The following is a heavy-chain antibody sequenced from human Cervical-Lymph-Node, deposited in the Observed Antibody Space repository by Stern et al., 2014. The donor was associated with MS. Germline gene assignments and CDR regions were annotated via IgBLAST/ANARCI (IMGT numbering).Heavy chain of an antibody. CDR1: GFSLSNSA. V-gene: IGHV3-30*03. CDR3: MGVGDAMHV. CDR2: MSFVGGNK. J-gene: IGHJ6*02. Sequence: VQLVESGGGVVQTGRALTLSCAASGFSLSNSAMHWVRQAPGKGLEWVAVMSFVGGNKKYGDSVKGRFSISRDMANNTLFLQMNSLRLEDTAVYYCMGVGDAMHVWGQGTTVIVSS.